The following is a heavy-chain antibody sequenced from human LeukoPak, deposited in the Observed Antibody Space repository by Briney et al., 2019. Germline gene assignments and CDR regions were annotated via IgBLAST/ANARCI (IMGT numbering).Heavy chain of an antibody. CDR3: ASLADYYDSSGYPNAFDI. V-gene: IGHV4-39*07. Sequence: SETLSLTCTVSGGSISSSSYYWGWIRQPPGKGLEWIGEIYHSGSTNYNPSLKSRVTISVDKSKNQFSLKLSSVTAADTAVYYCASLADYYDSSGYPNAFDIWGQGTMVTVSS. D-gene: IGHD3-22*01. J-gene: IGHJ3*02. CDR1: GGSISSSSYY. CDR2: IYHSGST.